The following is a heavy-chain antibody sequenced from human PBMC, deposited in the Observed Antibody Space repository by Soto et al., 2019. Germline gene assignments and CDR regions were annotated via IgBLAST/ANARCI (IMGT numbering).Heavy chain of an antibody. Sequence: SETLSLTCAVYGGSFSGYYWSWIRQPPGKGLEWFGEFNHIGSTNYNPSLKIRVTISVDTSKNQFSLKLSSVTAADTAVYYCARLKRGRGVLPPDYYYYGMDVWGQGTTVTVSS. CDR3: ARLKRGRGVLPPDYYYYGMDV. D-gene: IGHD3-10*01. V-gene: IGHV4-34*01. CDR1: GGSFSGYY. CDR2: FNHIGST. J-gene: IGHJ6*02.